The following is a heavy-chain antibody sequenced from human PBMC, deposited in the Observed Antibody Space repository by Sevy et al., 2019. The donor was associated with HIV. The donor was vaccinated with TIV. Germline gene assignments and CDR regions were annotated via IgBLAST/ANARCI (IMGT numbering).Heavy chain of an antibody. CDR2: ISSTSNYI. CDR3: ARGYDFWSGYYTPDWYFDL. Sequence: GGSLRLSCAASGFTFSTYSMNWVRQAPGRGLEWVSSISSTSNYIYYADSVKGRFTISRDNAKNSRYLQMNSLRAEDTAVFYCARGYDFWSGYYTPDWYFDLWGRGTLVTVSS. D-gene: IGHD3-3*01. CDR1: GFTFSTYS. V-gene: IGHV3-21*01. J-gene: IGHJ2*01.